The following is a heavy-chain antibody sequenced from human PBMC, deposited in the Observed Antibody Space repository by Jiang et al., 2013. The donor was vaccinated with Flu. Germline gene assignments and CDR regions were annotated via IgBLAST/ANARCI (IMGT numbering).Heavy chain of an antibody. CDR1: GYSFTSYW. J-gene: IGHJ4*02. CDR2: IYPGDSDT. Sequence: GAEVKKPGESLKISCKGSGYSFTSYWIGWVRQMSGRGPEWLGIIYPGDSDTKYTPSFEGRIAISVDKSSSTAYLQFSSLEASDTAMYYCARRAPYGSGSYYILDYWGQGTLVTVSS. D-gene: IGHD3-10*01. V-gene: IGHV5-51*01. CDR3: ARRAPYGSGSYYILDY.